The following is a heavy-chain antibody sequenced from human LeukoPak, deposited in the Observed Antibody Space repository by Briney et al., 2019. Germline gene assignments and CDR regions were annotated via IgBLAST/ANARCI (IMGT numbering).Heavy chain of an antibody. J-gene: IGHJ4*02. D-gene: IGHD3-10*01. CDR1: GYSISSGYF. Sequence: SETLSLTCTVSGYSISSGYFWGWIRQPPGKGLEWIGYIYDSGSTNYNPSLKSRVTISVDTSKNQFSLKLSSVTAADTAVYYCARESKLLWFGELSRDHFDYWGQGTLVTVSS. CDR3: ARESKLLWFGELSRDHFDY. CDR2: IYDSGST. V-gene: IGHV4-61*01.